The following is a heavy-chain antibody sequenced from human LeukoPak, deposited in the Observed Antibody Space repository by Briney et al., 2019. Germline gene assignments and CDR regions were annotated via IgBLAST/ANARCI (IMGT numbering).Heavy chain of an antibody. CDR2: INHSGST. J-gene: IGHJ5*02. CDR1: GGSFSGYY. CDR3: ARMFAITMVRGVIITPYNWFDP. V-gene: IGHV4-34*01. Sequence: SETLSLTCAVYGGSFSGYYWSWIRQPPGKGLKWIGEINHSGSTNYNPSLKSRVTISVDTSKNQFSLKLSSVTAADTAVYYCARMFAITMVRGVIITPYNWFDPWGQGTLVTVSS. D-gene: IGHD3-10*01.